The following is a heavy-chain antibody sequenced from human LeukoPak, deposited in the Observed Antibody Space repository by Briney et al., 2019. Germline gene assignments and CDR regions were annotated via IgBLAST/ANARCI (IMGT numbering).Heavy chain of an antibody. V-gene: IGHV4-4*07. Sequence: SETLSLTCSVSGDSINIYYWFWVRQPAGKGLEWIGRITGSGSTNYNPSLKSRVTMSVDTFKNQFSLRLTSVAAADSAVYYCARGAYDVLTGTHYNWCDPWGQGTLVIVSS. CDR1: GDSINIYY. D-gene: IGHD3-9*01. CDR3: ARGAYDVLTGTHYNWCDP. J-gene: IGHJ5*02. CDR2: ITGSGST.